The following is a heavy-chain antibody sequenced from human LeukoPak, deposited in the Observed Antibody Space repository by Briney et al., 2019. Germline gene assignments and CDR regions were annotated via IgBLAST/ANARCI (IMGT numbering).Heavy chain of an antibody. V-gene: IGHV3-73*01. CDR2: IRSKANSYAT. CDR3: AKDLDSSGYYLDY. J-gene: IGHJ4*02. CDR1: GFTFSGSA. Sequence: GGSLRLSCASSGFTFSGSAIHWVRQASGKGLEWVGRIRSKANSYATAYAASLKGRFTISRDDSKNTAYLQMNSLKTEDTAVYYCAKDLDSSGYYLDYWGQGTLVTVSS. D-gene: IGHD3-22*01.